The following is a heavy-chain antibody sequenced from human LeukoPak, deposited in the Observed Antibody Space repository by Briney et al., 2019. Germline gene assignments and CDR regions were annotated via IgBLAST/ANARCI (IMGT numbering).Heavy chain of an antibody. CDR1: GYTFTGYY. D-gene: IGHD6-13*01. CDR2: INPNSGGT. Sequence: ASVKVSCKASGYTFTGYYMHWLRQAPGQGLEWMGWINPNSGGTNYAQKFQGRVTMTRDTSISTAYMELSRLRSDDTAVYYCARGRYSSSWVPDYWGQGTLVTVSS. V-gene: IGHV1-2*02. CDR3: ARGRYSSSWVPDY. J-gene: IGHJ4*02.